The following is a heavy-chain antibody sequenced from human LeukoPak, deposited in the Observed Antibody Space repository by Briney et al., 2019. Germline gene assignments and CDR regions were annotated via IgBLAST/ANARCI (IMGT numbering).Heavy chain of an antibody. CDR3: AKDRRRSGGSYFAPVVF. J-gene: IGHJ4*02. Sequence: PGGSLRLSCAASGFTFSSYAMSWVRQAPGKGLEWVSAISGSGGSTYYADSVKGRFTISRDNSKNTLYLQMNSLRAEDTAVYYCAKDRRRSGGSYFAPVVFWGQGTLVTVSS. CDR1: GFTFSSYA. CDR2: ISGSGGST. V-gene: IGHV3-23*01. D-gene: IGHD1-26*01.